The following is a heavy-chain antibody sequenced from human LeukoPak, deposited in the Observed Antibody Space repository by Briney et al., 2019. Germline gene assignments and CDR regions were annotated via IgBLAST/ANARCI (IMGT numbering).Heavy chain of an antibody. Sequence: SETLSLTCTVSGGSISSYYWSWIRQPPGKGLEWIGYIYYSGSTNYNPSLKSRVTISVDTSKNQFSLKLSSVTAADTAVYYCASSPATDYYDSSGLDVWGKGTTVTISS. J-gene: IGHJ6*04. CDR1: GGSISSYY. CDR3: ASSPATDYYDSSGLDV. V-gene: IGHV4-59*12. CDR2: IYYSGST. D-gene: IGHD3-22*01.